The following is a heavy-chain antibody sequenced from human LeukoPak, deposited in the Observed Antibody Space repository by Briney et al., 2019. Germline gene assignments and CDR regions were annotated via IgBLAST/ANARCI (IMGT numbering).Heavy chain of an antibody. CDR3: ATQGGGATTLDY. CDR2: FDPEDGET. Sequence: GASVKVSCKVSGYTLTELSMHWVRQAPGKGLEWMGGFDPEDGETIYAQKFQGRVTMTEDTPTDTAYMELSSLRSEDTAVYYCATQGGGATTLDYWGQGTLVTVSS. D-gene: IGHD1-26*01. CDR1: GYTLTELS. V-gene: IGHV1-24*01. J-gene: IGHJ4*02.